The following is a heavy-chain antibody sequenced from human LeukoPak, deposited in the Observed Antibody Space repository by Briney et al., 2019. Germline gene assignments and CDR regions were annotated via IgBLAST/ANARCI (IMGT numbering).Heavy chain of an antibody. CDR1: GYSISSGYY. D-gene: IGHD3-9*01. J-gene: IGHJ4*02. V-gene: IGHV4-38-2*02. Sequence: SETLSLTCTVSGYSISSGYYWGWIRQPPGKGLEWIGSIYHSGSTYYNPSLKSRVTISVDTSKNQFSLKLSSVTAADTAVYYCARRYYDILAQRSIFDYWGQGTLVTVSS. CDR2: IYHSGST. CDR3: ARRYYDILAQRSIFDY.